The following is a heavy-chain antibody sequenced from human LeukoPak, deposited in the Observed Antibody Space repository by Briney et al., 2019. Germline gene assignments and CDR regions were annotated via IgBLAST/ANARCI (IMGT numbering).Heavy chain of an antibody. Sequence: GGSLRLSCAASGFSFSNFWMHWVRQAPGKGPVWVSRINGDGSLTGHADSVKGRFTISRDNAKNTLYLQMNSLRAEDTAVYYCARDRYSDAFDIWGQGTMVTVSS. D-gene: IGHD6-13*01. V-gene: IGHV3-74*01. CDR2: INGDGSLT. CDR3: ARDRYSDAFDI. J-gene: IGHJ3*02. CDR1: GFSFSNFW.